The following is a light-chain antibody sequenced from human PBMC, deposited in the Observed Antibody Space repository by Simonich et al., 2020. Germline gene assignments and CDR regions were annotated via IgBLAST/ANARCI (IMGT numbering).Light chain of an antibody. CDR2: KDS. V-gene: IGLV3-25*02. CDR1: ALTKQY. Sequence: SYELTQPPSVSVSPGQTARITCSGDALTKQYAYWYQQKPGQAPVLVLYKDSERPSVVPDGFSGSKSGNTASLTVSGLQAEDEADYYCSSYAGSNNLVFGGGTKLTVL. J-gene: IGLJ2*01. CDR3: SSYAGSNNLV.